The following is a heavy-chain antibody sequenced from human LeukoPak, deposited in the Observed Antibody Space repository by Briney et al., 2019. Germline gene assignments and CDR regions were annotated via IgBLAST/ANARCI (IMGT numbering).Heavy chain of an antibody. D-gene: IGHD6-19*01. CDR1: GFTFSSYG. V-gene: IGHV3-30*02. CDR3: AKEGAVAGPNWFDP. CDR2: IRYDGSNK. Sequence: GGSLRLSCAASGFTFSSYGMHWVRQAPGKGLEWVAFIRYDGSNKYYADSVKGRFTISRDNPKNTLYLQMNSLRAEDTAVYYCAKEGAVAGPNWFDPWGQGTLVTVSS. J-gene: IGHJ5*02.